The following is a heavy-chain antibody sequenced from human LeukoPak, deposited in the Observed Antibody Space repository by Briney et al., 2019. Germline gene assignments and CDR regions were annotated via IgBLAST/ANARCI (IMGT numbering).Heavy chain of an antibody. CDR3: ARAMYISSWYGWFDP. CDR1: GYTFTSYY. V-gene: IGHV1-46*01. CDR2: INPSGGCT. Sequence: ASVKVSCKASGYTFTSYYMHWVRQAPGQGLEWMGIINPSGGCTSYAQKFQGRVTMTRDTSTSTVYMELSSLRSGDTAVYYCARAMYISSWYGWFDPWGQGILVTVSS. J-gene: IGHJ5*02. D-gene: IGHD6-13*01.